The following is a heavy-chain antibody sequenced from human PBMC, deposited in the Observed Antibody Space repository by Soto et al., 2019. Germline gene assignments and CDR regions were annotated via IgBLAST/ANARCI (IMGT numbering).Heavy chain of an antibody. V-gene: IGHV1-18*01. J-gene: IGHJ4*02. D-gene: IGHD3-22*01. CDR2: ISAYNGNT. Sequence: QVQLVQSGAEVKKPGASVKVSCKASGYTFTSYGISWVRQAPGQGLEWMGWISAYNGNTNYAQKLQGRVTMTTDTSTSTAYMELRSLRSDDTAVYYCARDIPTYCYDSSGFLTYFDYWGQGTLVTVSS. CDR3: ARDIPTYCYDSSGFLTYFDY. CDR1: GYTFTSYG.